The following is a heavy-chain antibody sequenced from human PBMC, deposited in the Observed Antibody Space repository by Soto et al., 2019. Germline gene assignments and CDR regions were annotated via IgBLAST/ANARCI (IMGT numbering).Heavy chain of an antibody. D-gene: IGHD2-2*01. CDR1: GYTLTELS. Sequence: ASVKVSCKVSGYTLTELSMHWVRQAPGKGLEWMGGIDPEDGETIYAQKFQGRVTMTADESTDTAYMELSSLRSEDTAVYYCARDMGSYCSSTSCADYWGQGTLVTVSS. CDR3: ARDMGSYCSSTSCADY. CDR2: IDPEDGET. V-gene: IGHV1-24*01. J-gene: IGHJ4*02.